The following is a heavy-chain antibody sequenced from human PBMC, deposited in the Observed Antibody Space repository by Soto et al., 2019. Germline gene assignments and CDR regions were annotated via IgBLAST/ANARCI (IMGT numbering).Heavy chain of an antibody. V-gene: IGHV3-74*01. CDR2: INSDGSST. J-gene: IGHJ6*03. CDR1: GFTFSSYW. CDR3: ATSVGYYYYMDV. Sequence: PGGSLRLSCAASGFTFSSYWMHWVRQAPGKGLVWVSRINSDGSSTSYADSVKGRFTISRDNAKNTLYLQMNSLRAEDTAVYYCATSVGYYYYMDVWGKGTTVTVSS.